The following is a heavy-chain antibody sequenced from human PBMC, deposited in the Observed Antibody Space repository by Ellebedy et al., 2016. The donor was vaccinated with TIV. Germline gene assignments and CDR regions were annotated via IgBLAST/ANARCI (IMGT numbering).Heavy chain of an antibody. CDR2: IYYSGTT. CDR3: ARHGTVGPTAYYYYSGLDV. V-gene: IGHV4-39*01. D-gene: IGHD1-26*01. J-gene: IGHJ6*02. Sequence: MPSETLSLTCTVSGGSISSSSYYWAWIRQPPGKGLEWIGSIYYSGTTYYNPSLKSRVTISADTPKNQFSLRLKSVTAADTATYFCARHGTVGPTAYYYYSGLDVWGLGTTVTVSS. CDR1: GGSISSSSYY.